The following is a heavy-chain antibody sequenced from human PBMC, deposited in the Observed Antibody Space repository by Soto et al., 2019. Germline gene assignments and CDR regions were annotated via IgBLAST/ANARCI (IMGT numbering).Heavy chain of an antibody. Sequence: QVQLQESGPGLVKPSQTLSLTCSVSGESISSGGYYWSWIRHHPGKGLEWIGYIYDSESAYYNPSLKSHVTISMDTSKNHLAMRLSSVTAADTAVYYCARASSSSSAADYWGQGTLATVSS. CDR2: IYDSESA. D-gene: IGHD6-6*01. CDR3: ARASSSSSAADY. V-gene: IGHV4-31*01. CDR1: GESISSGGYY. J-gene: IGHJ4*02.